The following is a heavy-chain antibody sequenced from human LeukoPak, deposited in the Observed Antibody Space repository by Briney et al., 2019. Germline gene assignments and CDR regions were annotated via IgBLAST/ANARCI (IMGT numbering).Heavy chain of an antibody. D-gene: IGHD5-18*01. CDR3: ARESIQLWLPED. J-gene: IGHJ4*02. CDR1: GYTFTSYY. V-gene: IGHV1-46*01. Sequence: ASVKVSCKASGYTFTSYYMHWVRQAPGQGLEWMGIINPSGGSTSYAQKFQGRVTMTRDMFTSTVYMELSSLRSEDTAVYYCARESIQLWLPEDWGQGTLVTVSS. CDR2: INPSGGST.